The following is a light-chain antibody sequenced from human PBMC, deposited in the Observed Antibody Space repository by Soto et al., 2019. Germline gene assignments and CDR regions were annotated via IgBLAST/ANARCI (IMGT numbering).Light chain of an antibody. J-gene: IGKJ2*01. CDR2: GAS. V-gene: IGKV3-20*01. Sequence: EIVLTQSPGTLSLSPGERATLSCRASQSVNNNYLAWYQQKPGQAPRLLIYGASNRATGFPDRFSGSGSGTGFTLPISRLEPEDFAVYYCQQYGSSSYTFCQGTKLENK. CDR3: QQYGSSSYT. CDR1: QSVNNNY.